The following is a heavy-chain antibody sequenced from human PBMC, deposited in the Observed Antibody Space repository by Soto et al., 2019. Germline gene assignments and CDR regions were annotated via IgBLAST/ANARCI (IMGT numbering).Heavy chain of an antibody. Sequence: GGSLRLSCAASGFTFDDYTMHWVRQAPGKGLEWVSLISWDGGSTYYADSVKGRFTISRDNSKNSLYLQMNSLRTEDTALYYCALILGGNAFDIWGQGTMVTVSS. CDR2: ISWDGGST. CDR1: GFTFDDYT. D-gene: IGHD3-10*01. V-gene: IGHV3-43*01. J-gene: IGHJ3*02. CDR3: ALILGGNAFDI.